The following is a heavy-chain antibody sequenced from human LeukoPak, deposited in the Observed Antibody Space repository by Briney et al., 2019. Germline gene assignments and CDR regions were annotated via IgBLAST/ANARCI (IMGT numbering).Heavy chain of an antibody. CDR2: ISYDGSNK. V-gene: IGHV3-30*04. D-gene: IGHD5-18*01. CDR1: GFTFSSYA. J-gene: IGHJ3*02. CDR3: ARDSGYSYGYDAFDI. Sequence: GGSLRLSCAASGFTFSSYAMHWVRQAPGKGLEWVAVISYDGSNKYYADSVKGRFTISRDNSKNTLYLQMNSLRAEDTAVYYCARDSGYSYGYDAFDIWGRGTMVTVSS.